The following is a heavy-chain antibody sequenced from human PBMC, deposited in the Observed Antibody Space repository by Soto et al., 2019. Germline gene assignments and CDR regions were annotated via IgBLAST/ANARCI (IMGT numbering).Heavy chain of an antibody. CDR2: ISSSGDYT. V-gene: IGHV3-11*06. J-gene: IGHJ5*02. Sequence: QVQLVESGGGLVKPGGSLRLSCAASGFSFSDYYMSWIRQAPGKGLEWISYISSSGDYTNYADSVKGRFTISRDNAKKSMFLEMNNLRAEDTATYYCARDSYCNKTSCYTRGGKVDPWGQATRVTVSS. D-gene: IGHD2-2*02. CDR1: GFSFSDYY. CDR3: ARDSYCNKTSCYTRGGKVDP.